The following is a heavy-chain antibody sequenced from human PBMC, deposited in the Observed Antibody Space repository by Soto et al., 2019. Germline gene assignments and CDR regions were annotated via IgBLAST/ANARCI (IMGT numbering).Heavy chain of an antibody. CDR3: AKDRGSGGILTGTPDS. CDR1: GFTVTNSP. CDR2: LSPGGST. J-gene: IGHJ4*02. Sequence: GSLRLSCATSGFTVTNSPMTWIRQAPGKGLEWVATLSPGGSTYYAASVKGRFTISRDSSKNTVFLQMDSLKAADSALYYCAKDRGSGGILTGTPDSWGQGAMVTVSS. V-gene: IGHV3-23*01. D-gene: IGHD3-9*01.